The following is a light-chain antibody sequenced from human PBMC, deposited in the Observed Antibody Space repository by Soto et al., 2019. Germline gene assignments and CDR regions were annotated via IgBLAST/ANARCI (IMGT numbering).Light chain of an antibody. V-gene: IGKV3-15*01. CDR3: QQYNNWPLT. Sequence: EIVMTQSPATLSVSPGERATLSCRASQTVNNNLAWYQQKPGQAPRLLTYGASARAAGIPARFSGGGSRTEFTLTISSLQSEDFAVYYCQQYNNWPLTFGGGTKVEIK. CDR2: GAS. CDR1: QTVNNN. J-gene: IGKJ4*01.